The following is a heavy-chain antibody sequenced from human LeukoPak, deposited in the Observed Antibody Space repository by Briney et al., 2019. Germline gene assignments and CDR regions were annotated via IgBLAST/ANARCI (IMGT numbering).Heavy chain of an antibody. V-gene: IGHV4-39*07. J-gene: IGHJ4*02. D-gene: IGHD6-19*01. CDR1: GGSISSSSYY. Sequence: SETLSLTCAVSGGSISSSSYYWGWIRQPPGKGLEWIGSIYYSGSTYYNPSLKSRVTISVDTSKNQFSLKLSSVTAADTAVYYCARSFNAVAGNFDYWGQGTLVTVSS. CDR3: ARSFNAVAGNFDY. CDR2: IYYSGST.